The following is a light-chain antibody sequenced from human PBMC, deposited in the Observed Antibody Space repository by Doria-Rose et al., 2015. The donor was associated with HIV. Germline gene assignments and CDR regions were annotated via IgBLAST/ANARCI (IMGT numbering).Light chain of an antibody. CDR1: QSFSSTY. CDR3: HQYGTSWT. J-gene: IGKJ1*01. CDR2: DGS. Sequence: EIVLTQSPGTLSLSPGGRATLSCRASQSFSSTYLAWYQQKPGQAPSLLIYDGSTRATGIPDRFSASVPGTDFTLTINRLEPEDFALYYCHQYGTSWTFGQGTKVEI. V-gene: IGKV3-20*01.